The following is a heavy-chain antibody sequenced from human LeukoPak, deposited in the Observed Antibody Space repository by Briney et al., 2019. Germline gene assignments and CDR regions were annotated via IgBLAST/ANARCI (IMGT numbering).Heavy chain of an antibody. CDR2: IILIFGIA. Sequence: SVKVSCKASGGTFSSYAISWVRQAPGQGLEWMGRIILIFGIANYAQKFQGRVTITADKSTSTAYMELSSLRSEDTAVYYCAREGYYDSSGYYPPAYYFDYWGQGTLVTVPS. CDR3: AREGYYDSSGYYPPAYYFDY. CDR1: GGTFSSYA. V-gene: IGHV1-69*04. D-gene: IGHD3-22*01. J-gene: IGHJ4*02.